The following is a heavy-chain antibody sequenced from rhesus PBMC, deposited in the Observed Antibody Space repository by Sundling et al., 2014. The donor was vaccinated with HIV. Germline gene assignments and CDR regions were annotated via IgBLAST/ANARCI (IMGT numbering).Heavy chain of an antibody. CDR2: INGNSGST. V-gene: IGHV4-80*01. CDR1: GASISSYW. D-gene: IGHD1-44*02. Sequence: QVQLQESGPGLVKPSETLSLTCTVSGASISSYWWSWIRQPPGKGLEWIGEINGNSGSTNYNPSLKSRVTILRDTSKNQFSLKLSSVTAADTAVYYCAIDVVGALDYWGQGVLVTVSS. J-gene: IGHJ4*01. CDR3: AIDVVGALDY.